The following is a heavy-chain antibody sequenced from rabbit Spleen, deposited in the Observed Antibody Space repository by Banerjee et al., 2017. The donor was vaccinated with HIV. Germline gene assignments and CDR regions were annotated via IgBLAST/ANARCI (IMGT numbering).Heavy chain of an antibody. Sequence: QEQLEESGGGLVKPGTSLTLTCTASGFSFSSGYWICWVRQAPGKGLEWIACIYAGSSASTYYASWAKGRFTISKTSSTTVTLRMTSLTAADTAPYFCARSWGAASVYFNLWGPGTLVNVS. J-gene: IGHJ4*01. D-gene: IGHD4-1*01. V-gene: IGHV1S45*01. CDR3: ARSWGAASVYFNL. CDR2: IYAGSSAST. CDR1: GFSFSSGYW.